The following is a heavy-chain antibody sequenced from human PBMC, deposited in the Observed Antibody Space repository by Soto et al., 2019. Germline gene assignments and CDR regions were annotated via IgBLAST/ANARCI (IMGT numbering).Heavy chain of an antibody. CDR1: GYTFTSYG. V-gene: IGHV1-18*01. CDR2: ISGYNGNT. Sequence: QVQLVQSGAEVKKPGASVKVSCKTSGYTFTSYGITWVRQAPGQGLEWMGWISGYNGNTNYAQKLQGRVSMTTDTSTTTAYMELTSLRSDDTAVYYCARGGVYCSAGSCPYNWFDPWGQGTLLTVSS. J-gene: IGHJ5*02. D-gene: IGHD2-15*01. CDR3: ARGGVYCSAGSCPYNWFDP.